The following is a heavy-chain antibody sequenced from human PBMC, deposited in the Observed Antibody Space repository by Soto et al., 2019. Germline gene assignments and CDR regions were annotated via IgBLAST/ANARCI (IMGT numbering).Heavy chain of an antibody. V-gene: IGHV1-46*01. CDR1: GYTLTSYY. CDR3: ARDTVGYYYDSSGYHAFDY. D-gene: IGHD3-22*01. CDR2: INPSGGST. J-gene: IGHJ4*02. Sequence: ASVKVSCKASGYTLTSYYMHWVRQAPGQGLEWMGIINPSGGSTSYAQKFQGRVTMTRDTSTSTVYMELSSLRSEDTAVYYCARDTVGYYYDSSGYHAFDYWGQGTLVTVSS.